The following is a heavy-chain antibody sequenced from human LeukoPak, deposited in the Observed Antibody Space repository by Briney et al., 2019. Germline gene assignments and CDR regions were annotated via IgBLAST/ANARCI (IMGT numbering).Heavy chain of an antibody. D-gene: IGHD3-3*01. J-gene: IGHJ4*02. CDR3: ARDPRITIFGVVIPEGGDY. V-gene: IGHV3-30*03. CDR2: ISYNGSNK. CDR1: GFTFSSYG. Sequence: PGRSLRLSCEASGFTFSSYGVHWVRQAPGKGLEWVAVISYNGSNKYYADSVKGRFTISRDNSKNTLYLQMNSLRAEDTAVYYCARDPRITIFGVVIPEGGDYWGQGTLVTVSS.